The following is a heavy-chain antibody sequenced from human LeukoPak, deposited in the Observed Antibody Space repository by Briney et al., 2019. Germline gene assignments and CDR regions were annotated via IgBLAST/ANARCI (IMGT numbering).Heavy chain of an antibody. Sequence: ASVKVSCKASGYTFTGYYMHWVRQAPGQGLEWMGWISAYNGNTNYAQKLQGRVTMTTDTSTSTAYMELRSLRSDDTAVYYCARDSPITIFGVVKRYYYYYMDVWGKGTTVTVSS. J-gene: IGHJ6*03. CDR2: ISAYNGNT. V-gene: IGHV1-18*04. CDR3: ARDSPITIFGVVKRYYYYYMDV. D-gene: IGHD3-3*01. CDR1: GYTFTGYY.